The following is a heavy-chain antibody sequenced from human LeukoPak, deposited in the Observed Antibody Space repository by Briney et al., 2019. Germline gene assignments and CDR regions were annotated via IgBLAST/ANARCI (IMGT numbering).Heavy chain of an antibody. CDR1: GFTFSSYG. J-gene: IGHJ4*02. CDR3: ARDPIAAVRFDY. CDR2: IWYDGSNK. V-gene: IGHV3-33*01. Sequence: GRSLRLSCAASGFTFSSYGMHWVRQAPGKGLEWVAVIWYDGSNKYYADSVKGRFTISRDNSKSTLYLQMNGLRAEDTAVYYCARDPIAAVRFDYWGQGTLVTVSS. D-gene: IGHD6-13*01.